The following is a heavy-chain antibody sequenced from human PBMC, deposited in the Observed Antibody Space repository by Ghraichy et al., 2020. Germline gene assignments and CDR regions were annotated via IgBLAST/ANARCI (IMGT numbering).Heavy chain of an antibody. Sequence: ASVKVSCKASGYTFTSYGISWVRQAPGQGLEWMGWISAYNGNTNYAQKLQGRVTMTTDTSTSTAYMELRSLRSDDTAVYYCARDTPQPHVFWSGVYYYYGMDVWGQGTTVTVSS. CDR2: ISAYNGNT. CDR3: ARDTPQPHVFWSGVYYYYGMDV. V-gene: IGHV1-18*04. J-gene: IGHJ6*02. D-gene: IGHD3-3*01. CDR1: GYTFTSYG.